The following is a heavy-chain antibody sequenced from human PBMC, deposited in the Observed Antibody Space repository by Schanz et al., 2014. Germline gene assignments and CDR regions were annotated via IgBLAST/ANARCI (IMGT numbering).Heavy chain of an antibody. V-gene: IGHV3-23*01. CDR1: GFTFTTNA. CDR3: AKVREWWPYYFDY. J-gene: IGHJ4*02. D-gene: IGHD2-15*01. Sequence: EVQLLESGGGLIQPGGSLRLSCAASGFTFTTNAMSWVRQPPGKGLEWVSAISGNGGSTYFADSVKGRFTISRDNSDNTLFLQINSLRAEDTAVYYCAKVREWWPYYFDYWGQGTLVTVSS. CDR2: ISGNGGST.